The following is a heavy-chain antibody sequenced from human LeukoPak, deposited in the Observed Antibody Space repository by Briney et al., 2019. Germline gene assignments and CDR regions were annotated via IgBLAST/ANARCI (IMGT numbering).Heavy chain of an antibody. CDR3: ARGRSSIAVAGTPYYYYCMDV. Sequence: SETLSLTCAVNGVSFSGYYWSWIRQPPGKGLEWIGEINHSGSTNYNPSLKSRVTISVDTSKNQFSLKVRSVTAADRAVYYCARGRSSIAVAGTPYYYYCMDVWGKGTTVTVSS. V-gene: IGHV4-34*01. D-gene: IGHD6-19*01. J-gene: IGHJ6*03. CDR1: GVSFSGYY. CDR2: INHSGST.